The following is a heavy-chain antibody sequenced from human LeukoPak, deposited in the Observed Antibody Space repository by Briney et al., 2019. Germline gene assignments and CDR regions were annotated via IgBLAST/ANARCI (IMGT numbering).Heavy chain of an antibody. J-gene: IGHJ6*02. CDR3: ARDSYGMDV. CDR1: GFTFSSYA. V-gene: IGHV3-30-3*01. CDR2: ISYDGSNK. Sequence: PGGSLRLSCAASGFTFSSYAMHWVRQAPGKGLEWVAVISYDGSNKYYADSVKGRFTISRDNSKNTLYLQMHSLRAEDTAVYYCARDSYGMDVWGQGTTVTVSS.